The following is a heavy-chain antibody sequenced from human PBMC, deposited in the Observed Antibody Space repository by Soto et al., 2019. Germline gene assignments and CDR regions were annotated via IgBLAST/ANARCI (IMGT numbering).Heavy chain of an antibody. CDR1: GYTFINFD. Sequence: QVQLVQSGAEVKEPGASVRVSCKASGYTFINFDISWVRQAAGQGLEWLGWMNPGSGKTGYASKFQGRVAMTRDVSTGTSHLELSSLTSDDTAIYYCARMASAGTLNLFDPWGQGTLVTVSS. J-gene: IGHJ5*02. CDR2: MNPGSGKT. V-gene: IGHV1-8*02. CDR3: ARMASAGTLNLFDP. D-gene: IGHD6-13*01.